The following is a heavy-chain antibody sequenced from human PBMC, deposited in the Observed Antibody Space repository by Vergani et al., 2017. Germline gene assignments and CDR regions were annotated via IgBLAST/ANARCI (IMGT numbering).Heavy chain of an antibody. D-gene: IGHD4-17*01. CDR3: AGGRLVTTVTTGGYYYYYMDV. CDR2: LIPIFGTA. Sequence: QVQLVQSGAEVKKPRSSVKVSCKASGVTFSSYAISWVRQAPGQGLEWMGGLIPIFGTANYAQQFQGRVPITADESTSPAYLELSSLRSEDTAGYYCAGGRLVTTVTTGGYYYYYMDVWGKGTTVTVSS. CDR1: GVTFSSYA. J-gene: IGHJ6*03. V-gene: IGHV1-69*01.